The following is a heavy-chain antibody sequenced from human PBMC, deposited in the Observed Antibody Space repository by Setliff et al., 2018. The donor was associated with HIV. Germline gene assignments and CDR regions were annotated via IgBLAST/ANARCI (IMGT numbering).Heavy chain of an antibody. V-gene: IGHV3-23*01. CDR3: AKAPGTQAYYFDR. CDR1: GFPFSTYA. Sequence: GGSLRLSCAASGFPFSTYAMNWVRQAPGLGLEWVSSISDTGDDTYSSNSVKGRFTISRDNSKNTLYLQMDSLGAEDTALYYCAKAPGTQAYYFDRWGQGTLVTVSS. D-gene: IGHD1-26*01. CDR2: ISDTGDDT. J-gene: IGHJ4*02.